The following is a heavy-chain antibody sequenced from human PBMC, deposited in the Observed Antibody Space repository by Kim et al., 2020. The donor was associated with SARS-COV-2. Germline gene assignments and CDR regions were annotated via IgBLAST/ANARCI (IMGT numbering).Heavy chain of an antibody. J-gene: IGHJ5*02. Sequence: LNSRVTISVDTSKNPFSLKLSSVTAADTAVYYCARHDCSSTSCSNWFDPWGQGTLVTVSS. V-gene: IGHV4-39*01. CDR3: ARHDCSSTSCSNWFDP. D-gene: IGHD2-2*01.